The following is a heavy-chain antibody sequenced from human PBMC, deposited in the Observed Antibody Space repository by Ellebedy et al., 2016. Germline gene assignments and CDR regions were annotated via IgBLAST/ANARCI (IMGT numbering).Heavy chain of an antibody. Sequence: GGSLRLSXTASGFTFGDYAMSWFRQAPGKGLEWVGFIRSVNYGESIEYAASVKDKFTISRDDSKSIAYLQMNSLKTEDTAVYYCTTEDSSNWSSYFDYWGQGTLVTVPS. J-gene: IGHJ4*02. CDR1: GFTFGDYA. D-gene: IGHD6-13*01. CDR3: TTEDSSNWSSYFDY. V-gene: IGHV3-49*03. CDR2: IRSVNYGESI.